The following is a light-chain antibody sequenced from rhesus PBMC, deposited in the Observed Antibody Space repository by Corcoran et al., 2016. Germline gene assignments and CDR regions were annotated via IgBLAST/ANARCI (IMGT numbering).Light chain of an antibody. CDR1: SSDSGGYND. CDR3: CSSRGGNTFI. CDR2: DVS. J-gene: IGLJ1*01. V-gene: IGLV2S9*01. Sequence: QSALTQPPSVSKSLGQSATISCTGTSSDSGGYNDVSWYQQHPGTAPRLLIYDVSKRPSGVSDRFSGSKSGNTASLTISGLQAEDEADYYCCSSRGGNTFIFGAGTRLTVL.